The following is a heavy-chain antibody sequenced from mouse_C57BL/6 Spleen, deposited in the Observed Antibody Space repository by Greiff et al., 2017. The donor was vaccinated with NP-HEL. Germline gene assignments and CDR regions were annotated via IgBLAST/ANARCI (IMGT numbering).Heavy chain of an antibody. V-gene: IGHV5-12*01. D-gene: IGHD1-1*01. J-gene: IGHJ2*01. CDR3: ARQRDYYGTYYFDY. CDR1: GFTFSDYY. CDR2: ISNGGGST. Sequence: EVKLMESGGGLVQPGGSLKLSCAASGFTFSDYYMYWVRQTPEKRLEWVAYISNGGGSTYYPDTVKGRFTISRDNAKNTLYLQMSRLKSEDTAMYYCARQRDYYGTYYFDYWGQGTTLTVSS.